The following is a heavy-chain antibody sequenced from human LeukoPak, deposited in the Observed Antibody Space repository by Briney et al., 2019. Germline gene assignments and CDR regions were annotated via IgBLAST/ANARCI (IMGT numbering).Heavy chain of an antibody. J-gene: IGHJ6*03. Sequence: PGGSLRLSCAASGFTFSSYGMHWVRQAPGKGLEWVAFIRYDGSNKYYADSVKGRFTISRDNSKNTLYLQMNSLRAEDTAVYYCAKAPEFEYSSSPKHFRYYYYYMDVWGKGTTVTVSS. CDR3: AKAPEFEYSSSPKHFRYYYYYMDV. CDR1: GFTFSSYG. CDR2: IRYDGSNK. D-gene: IGHD6-6*01. V-gene: IGHV3-30*02.